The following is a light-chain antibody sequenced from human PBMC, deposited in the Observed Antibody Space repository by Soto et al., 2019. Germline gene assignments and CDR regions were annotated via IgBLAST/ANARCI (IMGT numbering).Light chain of an antibody. CDR1: QSFRGL. CDR2: DAY. CDR3: QQYGSSST. J-gene: IGKJ5*01. V-gene: IGKV3-20*01. Sequence: EVVLTQAPVTLSLYPGERATLSCRASQSFRGLLAWYQQKPGQAPRLLIYDAYNRATGIPPRFSGSGSGTDFSLTISRLEPEDFAVYYCQQYGSSSTFGQGTRLEIK.